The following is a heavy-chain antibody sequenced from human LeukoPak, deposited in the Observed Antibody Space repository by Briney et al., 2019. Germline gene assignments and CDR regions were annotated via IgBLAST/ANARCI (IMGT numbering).Heavy chain of an antibody. V-gene: IGHV3-23*01. J-gene: IGHJ4*02. CDR1: GFTFVSYA. D-gene: IGHD5-18*01. CDR2: INGGGDTT. CDR3: ANALDTYGYMRFDF. Sequence: GGSLRLSCAASGFTFVSYAMTWVRQAPGKGLEWVSAINGGGDTTYYADSVKGRFTISRDKAKNTMYLQMNSLRAEDTALYYCANALDTYGYMRFDFWGQGTLVTVSS.